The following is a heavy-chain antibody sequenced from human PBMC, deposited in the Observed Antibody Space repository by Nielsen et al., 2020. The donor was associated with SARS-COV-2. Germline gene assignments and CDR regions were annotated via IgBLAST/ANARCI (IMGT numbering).Heavy chain of an antibody. CDR2: IYHRGST. J-gene: IGHJ6*02. CDR3: ARVLLGDTAPGIRWAYGMDV. CDR1: GGSISSNNW. V-gene: IGHV4-4*02. Sequence: GSLRLSCAVSGGSISSNNWWSWVRQPPGKGLEWIGEIYHRGSTNYNPSLKSRVTISVDTSKNQFSLKLSSVTAADTAVYYCARVLLGDTAPGIRWAYGMDVWGQGTTVTVSS. D-gene: IGHD5-18*01.